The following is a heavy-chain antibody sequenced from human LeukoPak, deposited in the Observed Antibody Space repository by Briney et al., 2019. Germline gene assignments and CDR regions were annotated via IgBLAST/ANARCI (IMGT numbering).Heavy chain of an antibody. V-gene: IGHV3-30*18. CDR2: ISYDGSNK. CDR3: AKDEALQYYYGSETSGIDY. J-gene: IGHJ4*02. CDR1: GFTFSSYA. D-gene: IGHD3-10*01. Sequence: GGSLRLSCAASGFTFSSYAMHWVRQAPGKGLEWVTVISYDGSNKYYADSVKGRFTISRDNSKNTLYLQTLSLRPEDTAVYYCAKDEALQYYYGSETSGIDYWGQGTLVTVSS.